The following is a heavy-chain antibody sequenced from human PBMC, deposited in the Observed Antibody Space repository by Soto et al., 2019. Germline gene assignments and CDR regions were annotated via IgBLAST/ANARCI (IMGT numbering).Heavy chain of an antibody. D-gene: IGHD2-15*01. CDR2: IYSGGST. Sequence: EVQLVESGGGLVQPGGSLRLSCAASGFTVSSNYMSWVRQAPGKGLEWVSVIYSGGSTYYADSVKGRFTISRDNSKNTLYIKKNGLRAGDTAVYYWAREISCAGWVYFHYGGQEPLVTVPS. CDR1: GFTVSSNY. CDR3: AREISCAGWVYFHY. V-gene: IGHV3-66*01. J-gene: IGHJ4*02.